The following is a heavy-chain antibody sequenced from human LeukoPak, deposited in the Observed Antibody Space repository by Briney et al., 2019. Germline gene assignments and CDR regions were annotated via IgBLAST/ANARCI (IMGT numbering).Heavy chain of an antibody. J-gene: IGHJ4*02. D-gene: IGHD4-17*01. Sequence: GGSLRLSCAASGFTFSSYNMNWVRQAPGKGLEWVSYISLSSSSIYYADSVRGRFTISRDNAKSSLYLQMNSLTAEDTAVYYCAKDKDMKYDYGDYVDYWGQGTLVTVSS. CDR1: GFTFSSYN. CDR3: AKDKDMKYDYGDYVDY. V-gene: IGHV3-48*01. CDR2: ISLSSSSI.